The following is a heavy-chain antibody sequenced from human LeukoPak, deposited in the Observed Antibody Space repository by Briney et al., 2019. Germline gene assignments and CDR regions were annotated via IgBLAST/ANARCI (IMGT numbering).Heavy chain of an antibody. J-gene: IGHJ2*01. CDR1: GGSISSYY. V-gene: IGHV4-59*01. CDR3: ARGPDTPMLKWHFDL. D-gene: IGHD5-18*01. Sequence: SETLSLTCTVSGGSISSYYWSWIRQPPGKGLEWIGYIYYSGSTNYNPSLKSRVTISVDTSKNQFSLKLSSVTAADTAVYYCARGPDTPMLKWHFDLWGRGTLVTVSS. CDR2: IYYSGST.